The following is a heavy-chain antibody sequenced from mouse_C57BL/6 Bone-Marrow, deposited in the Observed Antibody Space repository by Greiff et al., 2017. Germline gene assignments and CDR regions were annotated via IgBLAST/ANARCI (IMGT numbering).Heavy chain of an antibody. CDR2: IDPAVGDT. J-gene: IGHJ2*01. CDR1: GYNIKDDC. V-gene: IGHV14-4*01. Sequence: VHLKQPGAELVMPGASVKLSCKASGYNIKDDCIHWVKQRPGQGLEWIGGIDPAVGDTEYDPKFQGKSTLTSDKSSNTAYLQLSSLTSEDTAVYYCSTLDCNYFDFWGRGPPLTLAS. CDR3: STLDCNYFDF.